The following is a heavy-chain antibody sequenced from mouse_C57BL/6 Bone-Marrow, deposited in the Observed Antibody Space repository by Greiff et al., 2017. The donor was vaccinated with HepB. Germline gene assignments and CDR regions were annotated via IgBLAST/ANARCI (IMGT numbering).Heavy chain of an antibody. Sequence: VQLQQSGAELVKPGASVKLSCTASGFNIKDYYMHWVKQSTEKGLEWIGRIHPEDGDTKYAPKFQGKATITADTSSNTAYLQLSSLTSEDTAVYYCAPITTVDYYAMDYWGQGTSVTVSS. CDR1: GFNIKDYY. D-gene: IGHD1-1*01. J-gene: IGHJ4*01. CDR2: IHPEDGDT. V-gene: IGHV14-2*01. CDR3: APITTVDYYAMDY.